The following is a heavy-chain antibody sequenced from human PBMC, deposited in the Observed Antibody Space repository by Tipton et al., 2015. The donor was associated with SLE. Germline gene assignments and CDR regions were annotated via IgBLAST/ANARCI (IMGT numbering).Heavy chain of an antibody. CDR1: GVSISSHY. J-gene: IGHJ4*02. CDR3: ARLDGLRRYFDY. D-gene: IGHD2-15*01. Sequence: TLSLTCTVSGVSISSHYWRWIRQPPGKGMEYIGYIFHTGSTNYNPSLKRRVTISIDTSKTQFSLRLTSVTPADTAVYFCARLDGLRRYFDYWGQGTLVTVSS. CDR2: IFHTGST. V-gene: IGHV4-59*11.